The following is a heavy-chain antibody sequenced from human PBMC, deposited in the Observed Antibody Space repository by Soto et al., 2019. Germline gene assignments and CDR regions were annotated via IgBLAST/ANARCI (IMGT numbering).Heavy chain of an antibody. D-gene: IGHD1-7*01. CDR2: IRSKANSYAT. J-gene: IGHJ6*02. Sequence: TGGSLRLSCAGSGFAFSGSTIHWVRQASGKGLEWVGRIRSKANSYATAYAASVKGRFIISRDDSKTTAYLQMSSLKIEDPAVYCCFRENYCTCRGWDGWGRGTTVAVSS. CDR3: FRENYCTCRGWDG. V-gene: IGHV3-73*01. CDR1: GFAFSGST.